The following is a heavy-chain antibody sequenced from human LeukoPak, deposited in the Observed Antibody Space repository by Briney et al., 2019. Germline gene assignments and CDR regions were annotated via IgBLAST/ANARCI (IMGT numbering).Heavy chain of an antibody. CDR2: IYSGGST. CDR1: GFTVSSNY. V-gene: IGHV3-66*01. Sequence: PGGSLRLSCAASGFTVSSNYMSWVRQAPGKGLEWVSVIYSGGSTYYADSVKGRFTISRDNVKNSLYLQMNSLRVEDTAVYYCASARVVAVASFHYYNMDVWGQGTTVTVSS. CDR3: ASARVVAVASFHYYNMDV. J-gene: IGHJ6*02. D-gene: IGHD2-2*01.